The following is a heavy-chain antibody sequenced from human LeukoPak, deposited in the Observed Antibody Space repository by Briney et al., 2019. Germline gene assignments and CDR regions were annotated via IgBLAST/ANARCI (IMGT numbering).Heavy chain of an antibody. V-gene: IGHV6-1*01. D-gene: IGHD2-2*01. J-gene: IGHJ5*02. CDR2: TYYRSTWYN. Sequence: SQTLSLTCAISGDSVSSNSVTWYWIRQSPSRGLEWLGRTYYRSTWYNDYAVSVRGRITVNPDTSKNQFSLHLNSVTPEDTAVYYCARRLTQYDCFDPWGQGILVTVSS. CDR1: GDSVSSNSVT. CDR3: ARRLTQYDCFDP.